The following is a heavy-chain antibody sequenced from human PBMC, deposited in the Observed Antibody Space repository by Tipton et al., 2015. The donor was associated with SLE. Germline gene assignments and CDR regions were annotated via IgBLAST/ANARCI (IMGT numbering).Heavy chain of an antibody. V-gene: IGHV4-59*01. J-gene: IGHJ6*03. Sequence: TLSLTCSVSGVSISGYYCSWIRQPPGKGLEWVGFIYHNGATKYNPSLKNRLSISIDTTKNQFSLKLTSVTAADSAVYYCTRGHFNSGTFPYYNYYYYMDVWGKGTAVTASS. CDR2: IYHNGAT. D-gene: IGHD3-10*01. CDR1: GVSISGYY. CDR3: TRGHFNSGTFPYYNYYYYMDV.